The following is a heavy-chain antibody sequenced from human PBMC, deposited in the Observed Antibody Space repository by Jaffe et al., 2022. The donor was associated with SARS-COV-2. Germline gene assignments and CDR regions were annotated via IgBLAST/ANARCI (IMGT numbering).Heavy chain of an antibody. V-gene: IGHV3-30*18. J-gene: IGHJ6*02. D-gene: IGHD6-19*01. CDR2: ISYDGSNK. Sequence: QVQLVESGGGVVQPGRSLRLSCAASGFTFSSYGMHWVRQAPGKGLEWVAVISYDGSNKYYADSVKGRFTISRDNSKNTLYLQMNSLRAEDTAVYYCAKEVRDSAGTNYGMDVWGQGTTVTVSS. CDR3: AKEVRDSAGTNYGMDV. CDR1: GFTFSSYG.